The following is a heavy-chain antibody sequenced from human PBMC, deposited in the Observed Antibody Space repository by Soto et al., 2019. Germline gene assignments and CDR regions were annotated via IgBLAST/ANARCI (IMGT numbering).Heavy chain of an antibody. CDR3: ARHLTYYYDSSGYLWAYYYYGMDV. J-gene: IGHJ6*02. D-gene: IGHD3-22*01. CDR1: GFTFSSYW. V-gene: IGHV3-7*01. CDR2: IKQDGSEK. Sequence: PGGSLRLSCAASGFTFSSYWMSWVRQAPGKGLEWVANIKQDGSEKYYVDSVKGRFTISRDNAKNSLYLQMNSLRAEDTAVYYCARHLTYYYDSSGYLWAYYYYGMDVWGQGTTVTVS.